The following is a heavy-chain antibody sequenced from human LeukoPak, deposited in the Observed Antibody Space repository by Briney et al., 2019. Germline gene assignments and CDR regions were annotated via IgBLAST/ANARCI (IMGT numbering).Heavy chain of an antibody. CDR1: GFTFSSYS. J-gene: IGHJ4*02. V-gene: IGHV3-21*01. Sequence: GGSLRLSCAASGFTFSSYSMNWVRQAPGKGLEWVSSISSSSSYIYYADSVKGRFTISRDNAKNSLYLQMNSLRAEDTAVYYCARDGKVRGVSDYWGQGTLVTVSS. CDR3: ARDGKVRGVSDY. D-gene: IGHD3-10*01. CDR2: ISSSSSYI.